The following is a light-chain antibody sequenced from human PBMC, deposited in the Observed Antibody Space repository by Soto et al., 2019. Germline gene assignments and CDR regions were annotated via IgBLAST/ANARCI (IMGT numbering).Light chain of an antibody. J-gene: IGKJ2*01. CDR1: QSISTE. CDR3: QQGHNWPLT. V-gene: IGKV3-15*01. CDR2: SAS. Sequence: EIVMTQSPATLSGSPGERATLSCRASQSISTELAWYQKKPGQPPSLLIYSASTRATGVPARFTGSGSGSEFTLTISGLQSEDFAVYYCQQGHNWPLTFGQGTRLEI.